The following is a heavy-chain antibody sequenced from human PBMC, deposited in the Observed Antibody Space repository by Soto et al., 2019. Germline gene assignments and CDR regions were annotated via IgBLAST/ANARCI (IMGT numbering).Heavy chain of an antibody. J-gene: IGHJ4*02. Sequence: QVQLVQSGAEMKRPGASVKVSCKASGYTFPRYGLSWVRQAPGQGLEWMGRISVYNDYTNYAQKFQSRVTMTTDTSTSTAYLELRSLRSDDTAVYYCARDFEGFSNIWPFEYWGQGTLVTVSS. CDR2: ISVYNDYT. D-gene: IGHD6-13*01. CDR1: GYTFPRYG. CDR3: ARDFEGFSNIWPFEY. V-gene: IGHV1-18*01.